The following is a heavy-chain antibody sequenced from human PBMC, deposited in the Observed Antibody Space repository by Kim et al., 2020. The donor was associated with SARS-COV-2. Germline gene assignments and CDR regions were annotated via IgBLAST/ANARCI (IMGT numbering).Heavy chain of an antibody. CDR3: ARQRDPDFWSGPNYYYMDV. J-gene: IGHJ6*03. CDR1: GYSFTSYW. V-gene: IGHV5-51*01. D-gene: IGHD3-3*01. Sequence: GESLKISCKGSGYSFTSYWIGWVRQMPGKGLEWMGIIYPGDSDTRYSPSFQGQVTISADKSISTAYLQWSSLKASDTAMYYCARQRDPDFWSGPNYYYMDVWGKGTTVTVSS. CDR2: IYPGDSDT.